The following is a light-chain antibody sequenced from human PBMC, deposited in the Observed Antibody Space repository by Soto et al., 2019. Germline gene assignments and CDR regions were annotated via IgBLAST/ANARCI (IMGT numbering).Light chain of an antibody. J-gene: IGLJ2*01. CDR3: QSYYSSTIV. V-gene: IGLV6-57*04. CDR2: KDD. Sequence: NFMLTQPLSVSESPGKTVSISCTRSSGSIANNYVQWFQHRPGSAPTTVIYKDDQRPSGVPDRFSGSVDSSSNSASLTISGLKSADEADYFCQSYYSSTIVFGGGTKVTVL. CDR1: SGSIANNY.